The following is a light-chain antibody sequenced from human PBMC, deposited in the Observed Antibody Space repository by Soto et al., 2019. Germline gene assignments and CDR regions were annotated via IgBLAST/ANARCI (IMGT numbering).Light chain of an antibody. CDR2: AAS. CDR1: QDVSSY. CDR3: QQLSYYPRT. Sequence: IQMTQSPSSLSAAVGDRVTTTCRASQDVSSYLVWYQQKPGRAPELLIYAASTLQSGVPLRFSGSGSGTEFTLTISSLQPEDFATYYCQQLSYYPRTFGQGTKLEIK. J-gene: IGKJ2*01. V-gene: IGKV1-9*01.